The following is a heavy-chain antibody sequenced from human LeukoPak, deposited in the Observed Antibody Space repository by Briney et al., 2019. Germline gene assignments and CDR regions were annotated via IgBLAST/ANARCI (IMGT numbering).Heavy chain of an antibody. Sequence: TSETLSLTCTVSGGSISSYYWSWIRQPPGKGLEWIGYTYYSGSTNYNPSLKSRVTISVDTSKNQFSLKLSSVTAADTAVYYCARHGSLYYDFWSGQNLYYFDYWGQGTLVTVSS. CDR3: ARHGSLYYDFWSGQNLYYFDY. CDR1: GGSISSYY. CDR2: TYYSGST. D-gene: IGHD3-3*01. J-gene: IGHJ4*02. V-gene: IGHV4-59*08.